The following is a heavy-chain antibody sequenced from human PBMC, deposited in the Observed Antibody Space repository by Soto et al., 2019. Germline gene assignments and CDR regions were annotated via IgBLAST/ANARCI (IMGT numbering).Heavy chain of an antibody. V-gene: IGHV1-18*01. Sequence: QVQLVQSGAEVKKPGASVKVSCKASSYTFTSYGISWVRQAPGQGLEWMGWISAYNGNTNYAQKLQGRVTMTTDTSTSTAYMELRSLRSDDTAVYYCARVYHCGGDCSLYYYYGMDVWAQGTTVTVSS. J-gene: IGHJ6*02. CDR2: ISAYNGNT. CDR3: ARVYHCGGDCSLYYYYGMDV. CDR1: SYTFTSYG. D-gene: IGHD2-21*02.